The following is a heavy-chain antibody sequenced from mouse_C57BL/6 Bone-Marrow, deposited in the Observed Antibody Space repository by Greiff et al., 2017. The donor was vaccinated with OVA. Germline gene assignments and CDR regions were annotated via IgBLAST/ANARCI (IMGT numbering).Heavy chain of an antibody. D-gene: IGHD5-5*01. CDR1: GYTFTSYG. CDR3: ALPDYAMYY. CDR2: IYPRSGNT. Sequence: QVQLQQSGAELARPGASVKLSCKASGYTFTSYGISWVKQRTGQGLEWIGEIYPRSGNTYYNEKFKGKATLTADKSSSTAYMELRSLTSEDSAVYFCALPDYAMYYWGQGTSVTVSS. J-gene: IGHJ4*01. V-gene: IGHV1-81*01.